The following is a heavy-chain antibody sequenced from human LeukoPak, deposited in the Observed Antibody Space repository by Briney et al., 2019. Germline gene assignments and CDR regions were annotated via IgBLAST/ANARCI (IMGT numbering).Heavy chain of an antibody. J-gene: IGHJ3*02. V-gene: IGHV4-59*08. Sequence: SETLSLTCTVSGGSISSYYWSWIRQPPGKGLEWIGYIYYSGSTNYNPSLKSRVTISVDTSKNQFSLKLSSVTAADTAVYYCARDGNLYAFDIWGQGTMATVSS. CDR3: ARDGNLYAFDI. CDR2: IYYSGST. D-gene: IGHD4-23*01. CDR1: GGSISSYY.